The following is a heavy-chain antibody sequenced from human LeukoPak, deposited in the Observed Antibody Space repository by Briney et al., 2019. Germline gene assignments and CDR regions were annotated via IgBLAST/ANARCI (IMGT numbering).Heavy chain of an antibody. D-gene: IGHD3-10*01. Sequence: PSETLSLTCAVYGGSFSGYYWSWIRQPPGKGLEWIGEINHSGSTNYNPSLKSRVTISVDTSKNQFSLKLSSVTAADTAVYYCARDGTYYYGSGSYYNPRGYYYMDVWGKGTTVTISS. V-gene: IGHV4-34*01. J-gene: IGHJ6*03. CDR2: INHSGST. CDR1: GGSFSGYY. CDR3: ARDGTYYYGSGSYYNPRGYYYMDV.